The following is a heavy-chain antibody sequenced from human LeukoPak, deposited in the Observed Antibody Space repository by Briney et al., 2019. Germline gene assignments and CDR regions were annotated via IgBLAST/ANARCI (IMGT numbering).Heavy chain of an antibody. V-gene: IGHV4-34*01. J-gene: IGHJ4*02. CDR1: GGSFSGYS. CDR2: INHSGST. Sequence: SETLSLTCAVYGGSFSGYSWSWIRQPPGKGLEWIGHINHSGSTNNNPSLKSRVTISVDTSKKQFSLNLYSVTAADTAVYYCASNEVVTTAWDFDYWGQGTLVTVSS. D-gene: IGHD2-21*02. CDR3: ASNEVVTTAWDFDY.